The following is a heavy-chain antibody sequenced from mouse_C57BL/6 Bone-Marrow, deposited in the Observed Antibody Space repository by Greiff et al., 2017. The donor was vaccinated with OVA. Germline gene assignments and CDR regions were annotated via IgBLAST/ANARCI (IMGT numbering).Heavy chain of an antibody. CDR3: TNGSFAY. V-gene: IGHV1-15*01. J-gene: IGHJ3*01. D-gene: IGHD1-1*02. CDR1: GYTFTDYE. CDR2: IDPETGGT. Sequence: QVQLKESGAELVRPGASVTLSCKASGYTFTDYEMHWVKQTPVHGLEWIGAIDPETGGTAYNQKFKGKAILTADKSSSTAYMELRSLTSEDSAVYYCTNGSFAYWGQGTLVTVSA.